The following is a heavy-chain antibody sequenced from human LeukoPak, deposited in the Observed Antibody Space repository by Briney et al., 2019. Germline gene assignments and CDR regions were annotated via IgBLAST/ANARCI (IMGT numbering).Heavy chain of an antibody. Sequence: GASVKVSCKASGYTFTAYYMHWVRQAPGQGLEWMGWINLNNGGTNYAQKFQGWVTMTRDTSISTAYMELSRLRSDDTAVYYCARGSAEYSYGFDPWGQGTLVTVSS. V-gene: IGHV1-2*04. J-gene: IGHJ5*02. CDR1: GYTFTAYY. CDR2: INLNNGGT. D-gene: IGHD5-18*01. CDR3: ARGSAEYSYGFDP.